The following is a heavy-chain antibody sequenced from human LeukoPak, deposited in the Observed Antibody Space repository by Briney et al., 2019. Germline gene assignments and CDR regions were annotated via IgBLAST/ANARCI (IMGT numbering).Heavy chain of an antibody. CDR3: ARVGGHCTSTSCPPPDY. V-gene: IGHV3-21*01. Sequence: PGGSLRLSCAASGFTFSSYNMDCVRQAPGKGLEWVSFIDTSSRYIYQADSVKGRFTISRDNAKSSLFLQMNSLRAEDTAVYYCARVGGHCTSTSCPPPDYWGQGTLVTVSS. CDR2: IDTSSRYI. J-gene: IGHJ4*02. CDR1: GFTFSSYN. D-gene: IGHD2-2*01.